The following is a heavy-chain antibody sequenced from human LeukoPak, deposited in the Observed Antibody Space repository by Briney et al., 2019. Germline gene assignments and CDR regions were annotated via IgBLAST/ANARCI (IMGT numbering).Heavy chain of an antibody. V-gene: IGHV1-18*01. Sequence: ASVKVSCKASGYTFTSYGISWVRQAPGQGLEWMGWISAYNGNTNYAQKLQGRVTMTTDTSTSTAYMELRSLRSDDTAVYYCARDGGSGYYTWTGFDYRGQGTLVTVSS. CDR3: ARDGGSGYYTWTGFDY. D-gene: IGHD3-3*01. CDR2: ISAYNGNT. J-gene: IGHJ4*02. CDR1: GYTFTSYG.